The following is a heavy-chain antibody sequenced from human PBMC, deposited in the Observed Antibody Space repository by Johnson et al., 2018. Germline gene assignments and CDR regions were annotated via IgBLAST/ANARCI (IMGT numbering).Heavy chain of an antibody. CDR3: ANALGVDPYDGFDT. V-gene: IGHV3-33*08. J-gene: IGHJ3*02. Sequence: QVQLVQSGGGVVQPGRSLRLSCAASGFTFSPYAMFWVRQAPGKGLEWVAVIGYDGGNKYSADAVTGRVPISRDNSKKTLFLQMNSLRAEDTAVYYCANALGVDPYDGFDTWGQGTMVTVSS. CDR2: IGYDGGNK. D-gene: IGHD3-16*01. CDR1: GFTFSPYA.